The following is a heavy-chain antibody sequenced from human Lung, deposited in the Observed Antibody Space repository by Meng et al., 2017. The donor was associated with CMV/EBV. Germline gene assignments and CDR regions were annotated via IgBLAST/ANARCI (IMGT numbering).Heavy chain of an antibody. CDR3: ARDLGYFYGSSAYGYDY. CDR1: GGTFSTYT. V-gene: IGHV1-69*04. D-gene: IGHD3-22*01. CDR2: ITPILDVP. Sequence: SXXVSXKTSGGTFSTYTISWVRQAPGQGLEWMGRITPILDVPNYTQKFQGRLTITADKLTSTAYMELSSLRSEDRAMYYCARDLGYFYGSSAYGYDYWGQGTLVTVSS. J-gene: IGHJ4*02.